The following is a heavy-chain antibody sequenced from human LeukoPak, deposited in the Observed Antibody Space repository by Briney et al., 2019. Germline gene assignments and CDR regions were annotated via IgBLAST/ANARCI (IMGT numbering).Heavy chain of an antibody. CDR1: GFTFSSYG. Sequence: GGSLRLSCAASGFTFSSYGMHWVRQAPGKGLEWVAVISYDGSNKYYADSVKGRFTISRDNAKNTLYLQMNSLRAEDTAVYYCARERTSGWDAFDFWGQGTLVTVSS. J-gene: IGHJ4*02. CDR3: ARERTSGWDAFDF. CDR2: ISYDGSNK. D-gene: IGHD6-19*01. V-gene: IGHV3-30*03.